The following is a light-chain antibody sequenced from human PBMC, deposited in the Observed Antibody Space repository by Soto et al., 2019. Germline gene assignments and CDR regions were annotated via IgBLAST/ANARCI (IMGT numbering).Light chain of an antibody. CDR3: CSYAGSSTSLYV. J-gene: IGLJ1*01. Sequence: QSVLNQPASVSGSPGQSITISCTGTSSDIGSYNLVSWYQQHPGKAPKLMIYEGSKRPSGVSNRFSGSKSGNTASLTISGLQAEDEADYYCCSYAGSSTSLYVFGTGTKVTVL. CDR2: EGS. V-gene: IGLV2-23*01. CDR1: SSDIGSYNL.